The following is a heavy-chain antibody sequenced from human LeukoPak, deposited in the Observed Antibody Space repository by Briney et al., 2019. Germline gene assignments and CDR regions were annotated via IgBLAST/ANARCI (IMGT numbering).Heavy chain of an antibody. Sequence: GGSLRLSCAASGLTFSNYAMSWVRQAPGKGLEWVSGISGSGANTYHADSVKGRFAISRDNSKNTLYLQMNSLRAEDTAMYYCAKEAGVPTTPKWGQGTLVIVSS. J-gene: IGHJ1*01. CDR3: AKEAGVPTTPK. D-gene: IGHD5-12*01. V-gene: IGHV3-23*01. CDR2: ISGSGANT. CDR1: GLTFSNYA.